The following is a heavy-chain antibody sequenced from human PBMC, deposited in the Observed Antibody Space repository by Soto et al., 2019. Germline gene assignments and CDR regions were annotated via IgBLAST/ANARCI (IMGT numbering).Heavy chain of an antibody. J-gene: IGHJ6*02. Sequence: VGSLRLSCAASGFTFSSYGMHWVRQAPGKGLEWVAVISYDGSNKYYADSVKGRFTISRDNSKNTLYLQMNSLRAEDTAVYYCAKERRIGTGFYYYYGMDVWGQGTTVTSP. CDR1: GFTFSSYG. V-gene: IGHV3-30*18. CDR3: AKERRIGTGFYYYYGMDV. D-gene: IGHD6-13*01. CDR2: ISYDGSNK.